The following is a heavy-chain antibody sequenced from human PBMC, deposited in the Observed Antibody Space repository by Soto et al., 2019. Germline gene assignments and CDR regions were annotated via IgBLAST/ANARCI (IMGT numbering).Heavy chain of an antibody. CDR3: ASYRILSEIFDY. V-gene: IGHV4-39*01. CDR2: IYYSGST. D-gene: IGHD2-21*01. J-gene: IGHJ4*02. CDR1: GGSISSSSYY. Sequence: SETLSLTCTVSGGSISSSSYYWGWIRQPPGKGLEWIGSIYYSGSTYYNPSLKSRVTISVDTSKNQFSLKLSSVTAADTAVYYCASYRILSEIFDYWGQGTLVTVSS.